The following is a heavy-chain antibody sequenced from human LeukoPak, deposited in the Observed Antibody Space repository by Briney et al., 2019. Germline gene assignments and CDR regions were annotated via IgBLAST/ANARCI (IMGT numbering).Heavy chain of an antibody. D-gene: IGHD4-17*01. CDR1: GFTFSSQA. Sequence: PGGSLRLSCAASGFTFSSQAMSWVRQAPGKGLEWVSSISGSGGSTYYADSVKGRFTVSRDNSKNTLFLQMNSLRVEDTAVYYCATAGDYGAFDIWGQGTMVTVSS. J-gene: IGHJ3*02. CDR2: ISGSGGST. V-gene: IGHV3-23*01. CDR3: ATAGDYGAFDI.